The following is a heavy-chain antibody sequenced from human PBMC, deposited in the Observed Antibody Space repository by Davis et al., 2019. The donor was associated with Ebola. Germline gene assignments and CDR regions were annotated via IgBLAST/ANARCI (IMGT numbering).Heavy chain of an antibody. CDR3: ARGGNIVVVPAAMIDY. Sequence: SVKVSCKASGYTFTSYGISWVRQAPGQGLEWMGGIIPIFGTANYAQKFQGRVTITADKSTSTAYMELSSLRSEDTAVYYCARGGNIVVVPAAMIDYWGQGTLVTVSS. CDR1: GYTFTSYG. D-gene: IGHD2-2*01. V-gene: IGHV1-69*06. J-gene: IGHJ4*02. CDR2: IIPIFGTA.